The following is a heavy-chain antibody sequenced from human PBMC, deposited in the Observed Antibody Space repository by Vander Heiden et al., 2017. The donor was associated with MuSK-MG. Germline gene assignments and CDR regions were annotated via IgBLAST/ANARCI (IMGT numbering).Heavy chain of an antibody. CDR2: INPNSGGT. D-gene: IGHD2-2*01. V-gene: IGHV1-2*02. CDR1: GYIFTGYY. Sequence: QVQLVQSGAEVKKPGASVKVSCKASGYIFTGYYMHWVRQAPGQGLEWMGWINPNSGGTNYAQKFQGRVTMTRDTSISTAYMELSRLRSDDTAVYYCARAEYCSSTSCYLNYYYYYYMDVWGKGTTVTVSS. J-gene: IGHJ6*03. CDR3: ARAEYCSSTSCYLNYYYYYYMDV.